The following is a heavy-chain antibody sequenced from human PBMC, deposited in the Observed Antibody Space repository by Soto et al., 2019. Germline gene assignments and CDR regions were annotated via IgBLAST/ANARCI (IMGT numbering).Heavy chain of an antibody. CDR1: GGIFNRYS. Sequence: QVQLVQSGAEVKKPGSSVKVSCKASGGIFNRYSVSWVRQAPGQGLEWMGRIIPLFGITNYAQKFQGRVMITADKSTNTAYMEVNGLRSEDTALYYCATFYGGDGNTTTCYGDFDYWGQGTLVTVTS. CDR2: IIPLFGIT. V-gene: IGHV1-69*02. J-gene: IGHJ4*02. CDR3: ATFYGGDGNTTTCYGDFDY. D-gene: IGHD2-2*01.